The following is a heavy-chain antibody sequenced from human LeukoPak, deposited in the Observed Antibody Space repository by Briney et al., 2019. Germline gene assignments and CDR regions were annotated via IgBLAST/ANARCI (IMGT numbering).Heavy chain of an antibody. CDR3: AKDHGIVVVPAAVGY. D-gene: IGHD2-2*01. CDR2: IRYDGSNK. Sequence: GGSLRLSCAASKFRFSRYWMSWVRQAPGKGLEWVAFIRYDGSNKYYADFVRGRFTISRDNSKNTLYLQMNSLRAEDTAVYYCAKDHGIVVVPAAVGYWGQGTLVTVSS. CDR1: KFRFSRYW. J-gene: IGHJ4*02. V-gene: IGHV3-30*02.